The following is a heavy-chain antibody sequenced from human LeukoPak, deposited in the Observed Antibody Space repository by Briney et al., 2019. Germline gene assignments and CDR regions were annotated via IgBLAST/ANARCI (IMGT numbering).Heavy chain of an antibody. D-gene: IGHD5-18*01. V-gene: IGHV4-39*01. J-gene: IGHJ4*02. CDR2: IYYTGSA. Sequence: SETLSLTCTVSGGSISSSSYYWGWIRQPPGKGLEWIGSIYYTGSAYYNPSLKSRVTMSVDTSKNQFSLRLSFVTAADTAVYSCARHPERYSYFDYWGQGTLVTVSS. CDR3: ARHPERYSYFDY. CDR1: GGSISSSSYY.